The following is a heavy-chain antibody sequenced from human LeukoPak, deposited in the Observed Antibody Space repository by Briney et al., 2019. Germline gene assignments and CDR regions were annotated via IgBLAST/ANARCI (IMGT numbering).Heavy chain of an antibody. V-gene: IGHV4-59*08. D-gene: IGHD4/OR15-4a*01. CDR3: ARHAPGCYDY. CDR1: GGSISNYY. Sequence: PSETLSLTCTVSGGSISNYYWSWIRQPPGKGLEWIGYIYYSGSTSYNPSLKSRVTISVDTSKNQFSLKLSSVTAADTAVYHCARHAPGCYDYWGQGTLVTVSS. CDR2: IYYSGST. J-gene: IGHJ4*02.